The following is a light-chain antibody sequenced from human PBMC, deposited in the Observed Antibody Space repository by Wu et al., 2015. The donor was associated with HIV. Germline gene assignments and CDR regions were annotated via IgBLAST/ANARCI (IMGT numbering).Light chain of an antibody. CDR1: QSVFTY. V-gene: IGKV3-11*01. J-gene: IGKJ1*01. Sequence: EVVLTQSPAILSLSPGERAILSCRATQSVFTYLAWYQQKPGQAPRLLIYDASNRAPGIPARFSGSGSGTDFTLTISSLQPEDFATYFCQQSYSILWTFGQGTKVEIK. CDR2: DAS. CDR3: QQSYSILWT.